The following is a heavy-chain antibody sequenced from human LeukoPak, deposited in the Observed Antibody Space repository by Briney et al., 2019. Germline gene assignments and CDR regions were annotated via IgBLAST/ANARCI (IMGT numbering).Heavy chain of an antibody. CDR2: ISNDGSKK. Sequence: GGSLRLPCAASGFTFSSYGMHWVRQAPGKGLDWVAVISNDGSKKYYADSVKGRFTISRDNSKNTLSLQVSSLRTEDTAVYYCAKDRYSYAFEYSDSWGQGTLVTVSS. V-gene: IGHV3-30*18. CDR1: GFTFSSYG. CDR3: AKDRYSYAFEYSDS. D-gene: IGHD5-18*01. J-gene: IGHJ4*02.